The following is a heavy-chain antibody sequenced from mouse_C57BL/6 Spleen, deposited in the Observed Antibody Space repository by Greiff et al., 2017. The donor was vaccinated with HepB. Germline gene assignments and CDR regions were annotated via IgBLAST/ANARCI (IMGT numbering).Heavy chain of an antibody. V-gene: IGHV1-69*01. J-gene: IGHJ2*01. CDR2: IDPSDSYT. Sequence: VQLKQPGAELVMPGASVKLSCKASGYTFTSYWMHWVKQRPGQGLEWIGEIDPSDSYTNYNQKFKGKSTLTVDKSSSTAYMQLSSLTSEDSAVYDCARGAHGYFSDYWGQGTTLTVSS. CDR3: ARGAHGYFSDY. CDR1: GYTFTSYW. D-gene: IGHD2-3*01.